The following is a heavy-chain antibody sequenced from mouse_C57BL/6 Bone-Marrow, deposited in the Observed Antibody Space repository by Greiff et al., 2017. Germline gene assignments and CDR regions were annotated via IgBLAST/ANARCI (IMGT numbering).Heavy chain of an antibody. CDR1: GFTFSSYG. CDR2: ISSGGSYT. Sequence: EVQGVESGGDLVKPGGSLKLSCAASGFTFSSYGMSWVRQTPDKRLEWVATISSGGSYTYYPDSVKGRFTISRDNAKNTLYLQMSSLKSEDTAMYYCASLITTVVPDYWGQGTTLTVSS. CDR3: ASLITTVVPDY. D-gene: IGHD1-1*01. J-gene: IGHJ2*01. V-gene: IGHV5-6*01.